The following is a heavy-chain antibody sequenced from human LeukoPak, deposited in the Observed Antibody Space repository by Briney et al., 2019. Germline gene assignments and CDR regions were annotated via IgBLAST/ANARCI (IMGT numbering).Heavy chain of an antibody. V-gene: IGHV3-53*01. CDR3: ARADGYSSWFVH. CDR2: MYSGDST. J-gene: IGHJ5*02. D-gene: IGHD5-18*01. Sequence: GGSLRHSCASSGFTVRSNYMPGVRQAPGKGLEWVSVMYSGDSTYYDDSVKGRFTISRDNSKNTLDLQMNSLRDEDTGVYYCARADGYSSWFVHWGQGTLVTVSS. CDR1: GFTVRSNY.